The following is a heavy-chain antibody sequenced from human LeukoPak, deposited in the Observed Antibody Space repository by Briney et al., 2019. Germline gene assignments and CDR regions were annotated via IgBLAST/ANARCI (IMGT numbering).Heavy chain of an antibody. D-gene: IGHD3-9*01. J-gene: IGHJ4*02. CDR3: ASTVHYDILTGPSLDY. V-gene: IGHV1-18*01. Sequence: NPSNCDTKYAQNVQGRVTMSTDTSTSTVYLEFRSLRSDDTAVYYCASTVHYDILTGPSLDYWGQGTLVTVSS. CDR2: NPSNCDT.